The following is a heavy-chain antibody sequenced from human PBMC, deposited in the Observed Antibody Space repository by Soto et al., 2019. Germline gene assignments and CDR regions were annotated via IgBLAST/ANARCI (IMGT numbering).Heavy chain of an antibody. CDR1: EFTFSSYA. Sequence: GVSLGHSCAASEFTFSSYAMHWVRQAPGKGLEWVAVMSYDGSNKYYADSVKGRFTISRDNSKNTLYLQMNSLRAEDTAVYYRARGPSSLTRFDYWGQGTLVPVFS. J-gene: IGHJ4*02. D-gene: IGHD2-2*01. CDR2: MSYDGSNK. V-gene: IGHV3-30-3*01. CDR3: ARGPSSLTRFDY.